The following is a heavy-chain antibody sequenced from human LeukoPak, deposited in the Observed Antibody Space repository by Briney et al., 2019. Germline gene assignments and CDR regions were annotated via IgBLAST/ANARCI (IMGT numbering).Heavy chain of an antibody. CDR2: INSDGSST. CDR3: ARETTYYYGMDV. D-gene: IGHD1/OR15-1a*01. J-gene: IGHJ6*02. CDR1: GFTFSSYW. V-gene: IGHV3-74*01. Sequence: GGSLRLSCAASGFTFSSYWMHWVRQAPGKGLVWVSRINSDGSSTSYADSVKGRFTISRDTAKNTLYLQMNSLRAEDTAVYYCARETTYYYGMDVWGQGTTVTVSS.